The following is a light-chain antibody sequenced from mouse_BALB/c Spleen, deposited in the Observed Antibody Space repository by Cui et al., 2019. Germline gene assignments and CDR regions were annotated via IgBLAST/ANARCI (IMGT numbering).Light chain of an antibody. J-gene: IGKJ5*01. CDR3: QQRSSYPLT. Sequence: QIVLTQSPAIMSASPGEKVTITGSASSSVSYMHWFQQKPGTSPKLWIYSTSNLASGVPARFSGSGSGTSYSLTISRMEAEDAATYYCQQRSSYPLTFGAGTKLELK. CDR1: SSVSY. CDR2: STS. V-gene: IGKV4-57*01.